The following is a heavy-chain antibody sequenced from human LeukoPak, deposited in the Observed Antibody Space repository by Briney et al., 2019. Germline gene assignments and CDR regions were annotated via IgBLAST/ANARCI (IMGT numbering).Heavy chain of an antibody. Sequence: SETLSLTXAVSNYSISSGYYWGWIRPPPGKGLEWIGSIYHRGNTYYNPSLKSRVTISVDTSKNQFSLKLSSVTAADTAVYYCARIRMITFGGVIVRTYYFDYWGQGTLVIVSS. J-gene: IGHJ4*02. CDR3: ARIRMITFGGVIVRTYYFDY. CDR1: NYSISSGYY. CDR2: IYHRGNT. D-gene: IGHD3-16*02. V-gene: IGHV4-38-2*01.